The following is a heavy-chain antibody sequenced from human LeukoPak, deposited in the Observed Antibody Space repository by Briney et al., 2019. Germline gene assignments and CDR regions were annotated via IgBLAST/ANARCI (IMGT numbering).Heavy chain of an antibody. J-gene: IGHJ6*03. CDR2: ISSSSSTI. V-gene: IGHV3-48*01. CDR3: ARGVSYMDV. D-gene: IGHD3-16*02. Sequence: GGSLRLSCAASGFTFSSYTMNWVRQAPGKGLEWVSCISSSSSTIYYADSVKGRFTISRDNAKKSLYLQMNGLRAEDTAVYYCARGVSYMDVWGKGTTVTVSS. CDR1: GFTFSSYT.